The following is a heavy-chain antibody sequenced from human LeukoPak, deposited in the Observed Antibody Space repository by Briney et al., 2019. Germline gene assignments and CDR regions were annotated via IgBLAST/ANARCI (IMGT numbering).Heavy chain of an antibody. CDR3: ARDEVVAAKLGAFDI. CDR2: IYYSGST. V-gene: IGHV4-39*07. D-gene: IGHD2-15*01. J-gene: IGHJ3*02. Sequence: SETLSLTCTVSGGSISSSSYYWGWIRQPPGKGLEWIGSIYYSGSTYYNPSLKSRVTISVDTSKNQFSLKLSSVTAADTAVYYCARDEVVAAKLGAFDIWGQGTMVTVSS. CDR1: GGSISSSSYY.